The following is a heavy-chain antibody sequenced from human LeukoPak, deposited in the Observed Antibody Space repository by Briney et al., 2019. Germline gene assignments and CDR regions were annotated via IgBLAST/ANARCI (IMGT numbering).Heavy chain of an antibody. D-gene: IGHD2-2*01. CDR2: IKQDGSEK. V-gene: IGHV3-7*01. CDR3: ARVSSVSRGPPIYMDV. J-gene: IGHJ6*03. CDR1: GFTFSSYW. Sequence: GGSLGLSCAASGFTFSSYWMSWVRQAPGKGLEWVANIKQDGSEKYYVDSVKGRFTISRDNAKNSLYLQMNSLRAEDTAVYYCARVSSVSRGPPIYMDVWGKGPTVTVSS.